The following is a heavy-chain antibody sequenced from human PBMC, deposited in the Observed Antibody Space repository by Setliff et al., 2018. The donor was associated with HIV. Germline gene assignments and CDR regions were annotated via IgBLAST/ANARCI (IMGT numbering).Heavy chain of an antibody. CDR2: INPSDGSA. CDR3: AKEYHTAATGTRVANYFDY. V-gene: IGHV1-46*01. Sequence: ASVKVSCKASGYTFTSCFLHWVRQAPGQGLEYMGIINPSDGSADYVEKFQDRVTITRDTSTSTVYMEMSSMRSEDTAIYYCAKEYHTAATGTRVANYFDYWGQGTLVTVSS. J-gene: IGHJ4*02. D-gene: IGHD6-13*01. CDR1: GYTFTSCF.